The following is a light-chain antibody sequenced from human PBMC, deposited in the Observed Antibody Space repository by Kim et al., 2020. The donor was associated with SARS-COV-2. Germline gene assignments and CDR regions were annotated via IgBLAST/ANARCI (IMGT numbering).Light chain of an antibody. CDR3: SSYASNIAWV. CDR1: RGDVGGYNY. V-gene: IGLV2-8*01. J-gene: IGLJ3*02. CDR2: EVG. Sequence: GQSVTIARTGTRGDVGGYNYVSWDQQHPGEAPKLMIYEVGKPPSGVPDRFSGSKSGNTASLTVSGLQAEDEADYYCSSYASNIAWVFGGGTQLTVL.